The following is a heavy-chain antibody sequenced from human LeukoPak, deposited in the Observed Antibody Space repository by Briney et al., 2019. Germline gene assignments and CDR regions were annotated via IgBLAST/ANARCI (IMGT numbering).Heavy chain of an antibody. V-gene: IGHV1-18*01. CDR3: AREGTYYYGSGSYYPLDY. Sequence: GASVKVSCTASVYTFTSYDINWVRQAPGQGLGWMGWISAYNGNTNYAQKFQGRVTMTTDTSTSTAYMDLRSLRSDDTAVYYCAREGTYYYGSGSYYPLDYWGQGTLVTVSS. D-gene: IGHD3-10*01. CDR2: ISAYNGNT. J-gene: IGHJ4*02. CDR1: VYTFTSYD.